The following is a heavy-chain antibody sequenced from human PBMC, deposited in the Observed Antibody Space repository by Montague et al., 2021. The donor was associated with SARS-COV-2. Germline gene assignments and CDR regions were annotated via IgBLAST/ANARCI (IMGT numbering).Heavy chain of an antibody. Sequence: SETLSLTCTVSGVSISSYYWTWIRQPPGKGLEWIGFIYYSGSTNYNPSLKSRVTISVDTSKNQISLKLSSVTAADTAVYYCAKQALTRYCTSTTCFGAAFDIWGQGTMVTVSS. V-gene: IGHV4-59*08. CDR1: GVSISSYY. J-gene: IGHJ3*02. CDR2: IYYSGST. D-gene: IGHD2-2*01. CDR3: AKQALTRYCTSTTCFGAAFDI.